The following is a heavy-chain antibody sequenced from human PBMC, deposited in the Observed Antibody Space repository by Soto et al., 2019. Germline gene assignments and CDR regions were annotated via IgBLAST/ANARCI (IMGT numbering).Heavy chain of an antibody. D-gene: IGHD2-2*01. CDR3: ASLPATSDFDY. Sequence: QVQLQESGPGLVKPSGTLSLTCAVSGGSISSSNWWSWVRQPPGKGLEWIGEIYHSGSTNYNPSRKXRXTXSXXKSKNQFSLKLSSVTAADTAVYYCASLPATSDFDYWGQGTLVTVSS. V-gene: IGHV4-4*02. J-gene: IGHJ4*02. CDR2: IYHSGST. CDR1: GGSISSSNW.